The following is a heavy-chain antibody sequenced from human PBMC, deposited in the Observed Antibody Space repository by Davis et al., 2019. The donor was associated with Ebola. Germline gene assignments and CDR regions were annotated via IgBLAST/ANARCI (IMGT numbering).Heavy chain of an antibody. CDR3: ARGALLQAYGLPREFDAFDI. V-gene: IGHV4-59*01. D-gene: IGHD5-18*01. CDR1: GGSISSYY. J-gene: IGHJ3*02. CDR2: IYYSGST. Sequence: PSETLSLTCTVSGGSISSYYWSWIRQPPGKGLEWIGYIYYSGSTNYNPSLKSRVTISVDTSKNQFSLKLSSVTAADTAVYYCARGALLQAYGLPREFDAFDIWGQGTMVTVSS.